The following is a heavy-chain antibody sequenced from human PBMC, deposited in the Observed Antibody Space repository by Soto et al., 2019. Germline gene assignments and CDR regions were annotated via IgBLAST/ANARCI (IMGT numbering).Heavy chain of an antibody. D-gene: IGHD3-22*01. CDR3: ARDRYTKSTYYYDSSAALRYYGMDV. Sequence: ASVKVSCKASGYTFTSYGISWVRQAPGQGLEWMGWISAYNGNTNYAQKLQGRVTMTTDTSTSTAYMELRSLRSDDTAVYYCARDRYTKSTYYYDSSAALRYYGMDVWG. CDR1: GYTFTSYG. CDR2: ISAYNGNT. J-gene: IGHJ6*02. V-gene: IGHV1-18*01.